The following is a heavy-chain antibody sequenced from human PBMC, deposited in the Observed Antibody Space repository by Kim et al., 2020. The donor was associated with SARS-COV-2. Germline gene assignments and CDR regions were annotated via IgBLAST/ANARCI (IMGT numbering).Heavy chain of an antibody. V-gene: IGHV4-34*01. D-gene: IGHD3-10*01. CDR3: ARLGWRSGFGETRRYYYYGMDV. CDR2: INHSGST. CDR1: GGSFSGYY. J-gene: IGHJ6*02. Sequence: SETLSLTCAVYGGSFSGYYWSWIRQPPGKGLEWIGEINHSGSTNYNPSLKSRVTISVDTSKNQFSLKLSSVTAADTAVYYCARLGWRSGFGETRRYYYYGMDVWGQGTTVTVSS.